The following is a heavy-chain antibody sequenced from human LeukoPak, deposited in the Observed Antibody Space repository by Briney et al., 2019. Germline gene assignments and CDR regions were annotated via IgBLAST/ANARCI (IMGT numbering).Heavy chain of an antibody. D-gene: IGHD3-22*01. CDR2: IKQDGSEK. V-gene: IGHV3-7*01. CDR1: GFDFSDFW. Sequence: GGSLRLSCAASGFDFSDFWMSWVRQAPGKGLEWVANIKQDGSEKYYVDSVKGRFTISRDNAKNSLYLQMNSLRAEDTAVYYCAREDYDSSGYDYWGQGTLVTVSS. J-gene: IGHJ4*02. CDR3: AREDYDSSGYDY.